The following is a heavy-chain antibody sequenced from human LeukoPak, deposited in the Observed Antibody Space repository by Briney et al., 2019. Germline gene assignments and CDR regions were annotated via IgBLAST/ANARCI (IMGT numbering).Heavy chain of an antibody. V-gene: IGHV3-11*04. Sequence: GGSLRLSCAASGFTFSDYYMTWIRQAPGKALEWVSYISISGGSIYYADSVKGRFTISRDNAQASLYLQMISLRADDTAVYYCARVSGRLERQSDLDYWGQGTLVILSS. CDR1: GFTFSDYY. D-gene: IGHD1-1*01. CDR2: ISISGGSI. CDR3: ARVSGRLERQSDLDY. J-gene: IGHJ4*02.